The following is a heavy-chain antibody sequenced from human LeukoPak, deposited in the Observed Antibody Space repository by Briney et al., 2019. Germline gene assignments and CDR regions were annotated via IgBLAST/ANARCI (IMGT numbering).Heavy chain of an antibody. CDR2: IYYSGTT. Sequence: ASETLSPTCTVSGGSISNYYWTWIRQPPGKGLEWIAHIYYSGTTNYNPSLKSRVTISVDTSKNQFSLKLSSVTAADTAVYYCARVLSSGWAGFDYWGQGALVTVSS. CDR3: ARVLSSGWAGFDY. CDR1: GGSISNYY. D-gene: IGHD6-19*01. J-gene: IGHJ4*02. V-gene: IGHV4-59*01.